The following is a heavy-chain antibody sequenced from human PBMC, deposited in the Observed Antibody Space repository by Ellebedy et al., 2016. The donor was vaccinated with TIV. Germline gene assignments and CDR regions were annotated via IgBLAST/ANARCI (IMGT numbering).Heavy chain of an antibody. D-gene: IGHD3-10*01. V-gene: IGHV4-61*01. J-gene: IGHJ5*02. Sequence: SETLSLXXTVSGGSVSSGSYYWSWIRQPPGKGLEWIGYIYYSGSTNYNPSLKSRVTISVDTSKNQFSLKLSSVTAADTAVYYCARGYGFGELLWADWFDPWGQGTLVTVSS. CDR1: GGSVSSGSYY. CDR2: IYYSGST. CDR3: ARGYGFGELLWADWFDP.